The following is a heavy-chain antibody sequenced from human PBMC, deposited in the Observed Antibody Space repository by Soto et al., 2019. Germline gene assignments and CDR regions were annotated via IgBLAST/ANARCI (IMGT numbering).Heavy chain of an antibody. V-gene: IGHV3-43*01. CDR2: ISWDGGST. CDR3: ATEPRPAEYFQH. CDR1: GFTFDDYT. Sequence: GGSLRLSCTASGFTFDDYTMHWVRQAPGKGLEWVSLISWDGGSTYYADSVKGRFTISRDNSKNSLYLQMNSLRTEDTALYYCATEPRPAEYFQHWGQGTLVTV. D-gene: IGHD1-1*01. J-gene: IGHJ1*01.